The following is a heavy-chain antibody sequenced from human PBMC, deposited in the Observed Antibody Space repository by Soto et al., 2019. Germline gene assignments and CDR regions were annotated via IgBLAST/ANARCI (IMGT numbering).Heavy chain of an antibody. CDR1: GFTFSSYA. J-gene: IGHJ3*02. D-gene: IGHD1-26*01. Sequence: GGSLRLSCAASGFTFSSYAMSWVRQAPGKGLEWVSAIRGSGGSTYYADSVKGRFTISRDNSKNTLYLQMNSLRAEDTAVYYYAKEGWELLAYDAFDIWGQGTMVTVSS. CDR3: AKEGWELLAYDAFDI. V-gene: IGHV3-23*01. CDR2: IRGSGGST.